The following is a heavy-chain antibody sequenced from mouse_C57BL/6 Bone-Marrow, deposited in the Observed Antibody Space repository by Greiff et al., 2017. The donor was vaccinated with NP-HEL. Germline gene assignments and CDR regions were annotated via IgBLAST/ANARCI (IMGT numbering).Heavy chain of an antibody. Sequence: EVKLMESGGGLVQPGGSLKLSCAASGFTFSDYGMAWVRQAPRKGPEWVAFISNLAYSIYYADTVTGRFTISRENAKNTLYPEMSSLRSEDTAMYYCARPNYYGSMDYWGQGTSVTVSS. CDR2: ISNLAYSI. J-gene: IGHJ4*01. D-gene: IGHD1-1*01. CDR3: ARPNYYGSMDY. CDR1: GFTFSDYG. V-gene: IGHV5-15*01.